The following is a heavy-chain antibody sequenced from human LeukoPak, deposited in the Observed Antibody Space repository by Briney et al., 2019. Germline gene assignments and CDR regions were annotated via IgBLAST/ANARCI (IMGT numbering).Heavy chain of an antibody. J-gene: IGHJ4*02. V-gene: IGHV4-61*02. CDR1: GGSIYSGSYY. CDR3: ARPSSSGQDY. Sequence: SQTLSLTCTVSGGSIYSGSYYWSWIRQPAGKGLEWIGRIYTSGSTNYNPSLKSRVTISVDTSKNQFSLKLSSVTAADTAVYYCARPSSSGQDYWGQGTLVTVSS. D-gene: IGHD6-13*01. CDR2: IYTSGST.